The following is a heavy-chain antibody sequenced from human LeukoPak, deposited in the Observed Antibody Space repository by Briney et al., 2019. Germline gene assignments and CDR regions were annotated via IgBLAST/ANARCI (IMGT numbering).Heavy chain of an antibody. Sequence: PSETLSLTCNVSGDSLRSHYWSWFRQPPGKGLEWIGHIYYTGTTNYNPSLKSRISIAVDTSKMQFSLKLTSVTAADAAMYYCARVTWFGETANHYGMDVWGQGTTVTVSS. CDR1: GDSLRSHY. J-gene: IGHJ6*02. CDR2: IYYTGTT. CDR3: ARVTWFGETANHYGMDV. D-gene: IGHD3-10*01. V-gene: IGHV4-59*08.